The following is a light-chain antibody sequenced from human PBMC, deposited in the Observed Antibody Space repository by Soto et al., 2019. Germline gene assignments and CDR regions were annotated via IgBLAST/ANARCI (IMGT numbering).Light chain of an antibody. J-gene: IGKJ1*01. CDR2: AAS. Sequence: AIQMTQSPSSLSASVGDRVTITCRASQGIRNDLGWYQQKPGKAPKLLIYAASSLHSGVPSRVSGSGSGTDFTLTIRSLQPEDFATYYCLQDYNYPRTFGQGTKVEIK. V-gene: IGKV1-6*01. CDR1: QGIRND. CDR3: LQDYNYPRT.